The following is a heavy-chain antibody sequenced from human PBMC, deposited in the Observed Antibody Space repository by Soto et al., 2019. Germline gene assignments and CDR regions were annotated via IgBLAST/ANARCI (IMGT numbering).Heavy chain of an antibody. J-gene: IGHJ4*02. D-gene: IGHD6-19*01. CDR1: GFTFSSYA. Sequence: EVQLLESGGGLVQPGGSLRLSCAASGFTFSSYAMSWVRQAPGKGLEWVSAISGSGGSTYYADSVKGRFTISRDNSKNTLYLQMNSMRAGDTAVYYCEKGYSSGWYLYYFDYWGQGTLVTVSS. CDR3: EKGYSSGWYLYYFDY. V-gene: IGHV3-23*01. CDR2: ISGSGGST.